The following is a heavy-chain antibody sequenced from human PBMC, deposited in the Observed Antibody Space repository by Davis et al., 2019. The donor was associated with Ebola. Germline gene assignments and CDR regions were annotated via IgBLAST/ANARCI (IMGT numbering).Heavy chain of an antibody. CDR1: VITFSSYA. J-gene: IGHJ4*02. D-gene: IGHD6-19*01. CDR3: AKAKSAGWYEGEDYFDF. Sequence: GGSLRLSCTDSVITFSSYAMTWVRQAPGKGLEWVSAISGSGGSTYYADSVKGRFTISRDNSKNTLYLQMNSLRPDDTAVFYCAKAKSAGWYEGEDYFDFWGQGTLVTVSS. CDR2: ISGSGGST. V-gene: IGHV3-23*01.